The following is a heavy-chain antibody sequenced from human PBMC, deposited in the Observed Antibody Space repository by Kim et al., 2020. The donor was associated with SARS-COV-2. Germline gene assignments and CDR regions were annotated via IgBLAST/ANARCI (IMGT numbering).Heavy chain of an antibody. V-gene: IGHV4-34*01. D-gene: IGHD3-9*01. J-gene: IGHJ5*02. CDR2: INHSGST. CDR1: GGSFSGYY. Sequence: SETLSLTCAVYGGSFSGYYWSWIRQPPGKGLEWIGEINHSGSTNYNPSLKSRVTISVDTSKNQFSLKLSSVTAADTAVYYCARGRYDILTGYYTRNWFDPWGQGTLVTVSS. CDR3: ARGRYDILTGYYTRNWFDP.